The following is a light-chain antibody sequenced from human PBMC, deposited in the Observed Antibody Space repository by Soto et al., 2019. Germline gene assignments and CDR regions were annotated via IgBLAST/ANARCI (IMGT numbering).Light chain of an antibody. CDR2: AAS. CDR3: QQSYSTLCS. J-gene: IGKJ3*01. Sequence: DIQMTQSPSSLSASVGDRVTITCRASQTIIRYLNWDQQKVGRAPNLLIYAASSLQSGVPSRFSGSGSGTEFTLTISSLQPEDFATYYCQQSYSTLCSFGPGTKVEIK. CDR1: QTIIRY. V-gene: IGKV1-39*01.